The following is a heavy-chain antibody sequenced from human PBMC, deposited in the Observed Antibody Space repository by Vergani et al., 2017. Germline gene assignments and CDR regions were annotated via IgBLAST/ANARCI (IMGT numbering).Heavy chain of an antibody. D-gene: IGHD3-10*01. CDR2: IYHGDSDT. CDR1: GYSFTSYW. CDR3: ARQHLTMVRGVIHNWFDP. J-gene: IGHJ5*02. Sequence: EVQLVQSGAEVKKPGESLKISCKGSGYSFTSYWIGWVRQMPGKGLEWMGIIYHGDSDTRYSPSFQGQVTISADKSISTAYLQWSSLKASDTAMYYCARQHLTMVRGVIHNWFDPWGQGTLVTVSS. V-gene: IGHV5-51*01.